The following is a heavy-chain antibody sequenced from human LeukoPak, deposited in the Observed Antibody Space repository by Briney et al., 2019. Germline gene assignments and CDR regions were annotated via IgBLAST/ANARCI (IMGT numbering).Heavy chain of an antibody. CDR1: GFTFSSYA. V-gene: IGHV3-23*01. D-gene: IGHD5-24*01. Sequence: GGSLRLSCAASGFTFSSYAMSWVRQAPGKGLEWVSAISGSGGSTYYADSVEGRFTISRDNSKNTLSLQMNSLRAEDTAVYYCAKDREMATLYFDYWGQGTLVTVSS. CDR2: ISGSGGST. CDR3: AKDREMATLYFDY. J-gene: IGHJ4*02.